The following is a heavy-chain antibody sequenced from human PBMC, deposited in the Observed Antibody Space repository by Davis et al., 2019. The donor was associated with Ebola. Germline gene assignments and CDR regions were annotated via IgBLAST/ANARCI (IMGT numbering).Heavy chain of an antibody. V-gene: IGHV1-3*01. CDR3: ARDLPAGYGDYPDY. D-gene: IGHD4-17*01. J-gene: IGHJ4*02. Sequence: KFQGRVTITRDTSASTAYMELSSLRSEDTAVYYCARDLPAGYGDYPDYWGQGTLVTVSS.